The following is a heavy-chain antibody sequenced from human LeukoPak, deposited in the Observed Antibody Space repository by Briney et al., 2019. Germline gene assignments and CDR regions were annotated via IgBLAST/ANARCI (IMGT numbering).Heavy chain of an antibody. CDR3: ARGSRDY. Sequence: GRSLRLSCAASGFTFSSYAMHWVRQAPGKGLEWVAVISYDGSNKYYADSVKGRFTISRDNSMNTLYLQMNSLRAEDTAVYYCARGSRDYWGQGTLVTVSS. CDR1: GFTFSSYA. D-gene: IGHD2-15*01. CDR2: ISYDGSNK. J-gene: IGHJ4*02. V-gene: IGHV3-30-3*01.